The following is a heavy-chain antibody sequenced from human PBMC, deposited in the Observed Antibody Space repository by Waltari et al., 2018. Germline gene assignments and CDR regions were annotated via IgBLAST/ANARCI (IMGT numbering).Heavy chain of an antibody. D-gene: IGHD2-2*01. CDR3: ARDGEMYCSSTSCYYFDH. Sequence: QGQLVESGGGVVQPGRSLRLSWAASGFTFISYTMHWVRQGPGKGLEWVAVISYDGSNKYHADSVKGRFTISRDNSKNTLYLQMNSLRTEDTAVYYCARDGEMYCSSTSCYYFDHWGQGTLVTVSS. V-gene: IGHV3-30*04. CDR1: GFTFISYT. CDR2: ISYDGSNK. J-gene: IGHJ4*02.